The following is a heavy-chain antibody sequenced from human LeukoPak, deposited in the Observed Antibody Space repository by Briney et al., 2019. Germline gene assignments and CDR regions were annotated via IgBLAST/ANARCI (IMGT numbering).Heavy chain of an antibody. CDR2: IYYSGST. V-gene: IGHV4-59*01. D-gene: IGHD3-10*01. CDR3: ARVKTYYYGSGSYYADY. Sequence: SETLSLTCIVSGGSISNYYWTWIRQPPGKGLEWIGYIYYSGSTNYNPSLKSRVTISIDTSKNQFSLKLSSVTAADTAVYYCARVKTYYYGSGSYYADYWGQGTLVTVSS. J-gene: IGHJ4*02. CDR1: GGSISNYY.